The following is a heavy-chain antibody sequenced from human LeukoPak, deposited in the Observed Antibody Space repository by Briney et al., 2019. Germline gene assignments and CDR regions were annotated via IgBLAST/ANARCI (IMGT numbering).Heavy chain of an antibody. D-gene: IGHD5-18*01. CDR1: GVSLSTSGVG. CDR3: AHSQVYSYGSFHDAYDI. Sequence: ESGPTLVKPTQTLTLTCSLSGVSLSTSGVGVGWIRQPPGKALERLALIYWDDDSRYSPSLKSRLTIAKDTSKNQVVLTMTNMDSVDTGTYYCAHSQVYSYGSFHDAYDIWGLGTLVTVSS. CDR2: IYWDDDS. V-gene: IGHV2-5*02. J-gene: IGHJ3*02.